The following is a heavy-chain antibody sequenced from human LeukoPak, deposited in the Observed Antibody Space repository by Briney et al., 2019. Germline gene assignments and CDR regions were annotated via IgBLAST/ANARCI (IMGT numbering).Heavy chain of an antibody. D-gene: IGHD2-2*01. CDR3: AVVVPAAMSDY. CDR1: GFTFSSYS. Sequence: GGSLRLSCAASGFTFSSYSMNWVRQAPGKGLEWVSYISSGSSTIYYADSVKGRFTISRDNAKNSLYLQMNSLRAEDTAVYYCAVVVPAAMSDYWGQGTLVTVSS. V-gene: IGHV3-48*01. J-gene: IGHJ4*02. CDR2: ISSGSSTI.